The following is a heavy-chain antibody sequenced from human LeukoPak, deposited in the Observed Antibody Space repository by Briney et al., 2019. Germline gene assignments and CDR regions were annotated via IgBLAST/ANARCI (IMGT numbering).Heavy chain of an antibody. J-gene: IGHJ3*02. CDR2: FDPEDVET. Sequence: ASVKVSCKVSGYTLTELSMHWVRQAPGKGLEWMGGFDPEDVETIYAQKFQGRVTMTEDTSTDTAYMELSSLRSEDTAVYYCATAQPGYCSSTSCHGDAFDIWGQGTMVTVSS. CDR1: GYTLTELS. D-gene: IGHD2-2*01. V-gene: IGHV1-24*01. CDR3: ATAQPGYCSSTSCHGDAFDI.